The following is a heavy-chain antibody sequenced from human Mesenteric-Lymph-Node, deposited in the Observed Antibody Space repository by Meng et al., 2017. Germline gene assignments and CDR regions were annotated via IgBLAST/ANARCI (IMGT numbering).Heavy chain of an antibody. V-gene: IGHV4-61*02. CDR2: IYTSGST. CDR3: ARLQHDVPNMDV. CDR1: GGSISSGSYY. Sequence: SETLSLTCTVSGGSISSGSYYWSWIRQPAGKGLEWIGRIYTSGSTNYNPSLKSRVTISVDTSKNQFSLKLSSVTAADTAVYYCARLQHDVPNMDVWGQGTTVNVSS. J-gene: IGHJ6*02. D-gene: IGHD5-18*01.